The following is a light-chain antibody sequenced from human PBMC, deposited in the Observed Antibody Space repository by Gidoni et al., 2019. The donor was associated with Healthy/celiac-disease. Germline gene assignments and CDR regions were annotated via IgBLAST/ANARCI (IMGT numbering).Light chain of an antibody. CDR2: LGS. V-gene: IGKV2-28*01. Sequence: MTQSPLALPVTAGEPASISCRSSQSLLHSNGYNYLDWYLQKPGQSPQLLIYLGSNRASGVPDRFSGSGSGTDFTLKISRVEAEDVGVYYCMQALQTPITFGQGTRLEIK. CDR1: QSLLHSNGYNY. J-gene: IGKJ5*01. CDR3: MQALQTPIT.